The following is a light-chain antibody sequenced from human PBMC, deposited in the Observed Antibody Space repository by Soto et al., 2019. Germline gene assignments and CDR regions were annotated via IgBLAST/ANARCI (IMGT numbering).Light chain of an antibody. V-gene: IGKV3-11*01. Sequence: EIVLTQSPATLSLSPGERATLSCRASQSVRGYLVWYQQKPGQVPRLLIYDASNRATGVPTRFSGSGSGTDFSLTISSLEPEDFAIYYCQQRDNWPPTFGQGTKLEIK. CDR1: QSVRGY. J-gene: IGKJ2*01. CDR3: QQRDNWPPT. CDR2: DAS.